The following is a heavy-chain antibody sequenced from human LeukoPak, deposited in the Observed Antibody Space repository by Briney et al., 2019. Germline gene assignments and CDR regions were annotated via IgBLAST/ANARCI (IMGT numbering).Heavy chain of an antibody. D-gene: IGHD2-21*02. J-gene: IGHJ5*02. CDR3: ARFLHIVVVTAILSWFDP. CDR1: GGSLSSGGSY. CDR2: IYYSGST. V-gene: IGHV4-31*03. Sequence: PSETLSLTCTVSGGSLSSGGSYWRWIRQHPGKGLEWSGYIYYSGSTYYNPSLKSRVTISVDTSKNQFPLKLSSVTAADTAVYYCARFLHIVVVTAILSWFDPWGQGTLVTVSS.